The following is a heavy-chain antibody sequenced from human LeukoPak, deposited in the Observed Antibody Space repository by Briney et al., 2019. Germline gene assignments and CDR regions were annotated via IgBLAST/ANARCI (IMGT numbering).Heavy chain of an antibody. Sequence: SETLSLTCTVSGGSISSSSYYWGWIRQPPGKGLEWIGSIYYTGSTYYNPSLKSRVTISVDTSRDQFSLKLSSVTAADTAVYYCARDQIGITVWGQGNLVTVSS. CDR3: ARDQIGITV. D-gene: IGHD1-7*01. V-gene: IGHV4-39*07. J-gene: IGHJ4*02. CDR2: IYYTGST. CDR1: GGSISSSSYY.